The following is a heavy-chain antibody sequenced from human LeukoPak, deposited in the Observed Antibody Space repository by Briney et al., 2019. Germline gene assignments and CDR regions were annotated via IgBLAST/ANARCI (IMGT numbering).Heavy chain of an antibody. V-gene: IGHV1-24*01. CDR1: GYTLTELS. J-gene: IGHJ5*02. D-gene: IGHD2-2*02. Sequence: ASVKVSCKVSGYTLTELSMHWVRQAPGKGLEWMGGFDPEDGETIYAQKFQGRVTMTEDTSTDTAYMELSSLRSEDTAVYYCARDARRYCSSTSCYSIYWFDPWGQGTLVTVSS. CDR2: FDPEDGET. CDR3: ARDARRYCSSTSCYSIYWFDP.